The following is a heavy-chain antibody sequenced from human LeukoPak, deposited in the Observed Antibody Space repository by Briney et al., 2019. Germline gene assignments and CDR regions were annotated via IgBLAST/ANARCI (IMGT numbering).Heavy chain of an antibody. Sequence: GASVKVSCKASGYTFTGYYMHWVRQAPGQGLEWMGWINPNSGGTNYAQKFRGRVTMTRDTSISTAYMELSRLRSDDTAVYYCAKTAERWLRRGVDYWGQGTLVTVSS. D-gene: IGHD5-24*01. CDR1: GYTFTGYY. CDR2: INPNSGGT. CDR3: AKTAERWLRRGVDY. J-gene: IGHJ4*02. V-gene: IGHV1-2*02.